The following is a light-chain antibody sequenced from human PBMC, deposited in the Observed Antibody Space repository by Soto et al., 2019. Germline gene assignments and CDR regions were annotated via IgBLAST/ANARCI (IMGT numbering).Light chain of an antibody. CDR2: DAS. Sequence: DLQMTQSPSSLSASVADRVTITCRASQSVNSWLAWYQQKPGKAPKLLIYDASSLESGVPSSFSGSGSGTEFTLTISSLQPDDFATYYCQQYDSYPWTFGQGTKVEIK. J-gene: IGKJ1*01. CDR1: QSVNSW. CDR3: QQYDSYPWT. V-gene: IGKV1-5*01.